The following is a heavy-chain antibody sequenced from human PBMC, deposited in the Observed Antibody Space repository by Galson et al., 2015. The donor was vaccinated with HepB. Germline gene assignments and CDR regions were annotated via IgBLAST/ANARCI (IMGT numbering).Heavy chain of an antibody. J-gene: IGHJ3*02. CDR2: IYPGDSDT. V-gene: IGHV5-51*01. CDR1: GYSFTSYW. Sequence: QSGAEVKKPGESLKISCKGSGYSFTSYWIGWVRQMPGKGLEWMGIIYPGDSDTRYSPSFQGQVTISADKSISTAYLQWSSLKASDTAMYYCATSDILRLGELSTRDDAFDIWGQGTMVTVSS. CDR3: ATSDILRLGELSTRDDAFDI. D-gene: IGHD3-16*02.